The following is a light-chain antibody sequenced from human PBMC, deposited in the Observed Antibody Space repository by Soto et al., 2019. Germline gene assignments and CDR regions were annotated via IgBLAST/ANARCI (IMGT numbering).Light chain of an antibody. CDR2: YDD. CDR3: AAWDHSLNGVV. V-gene: IGLV1-36*01. Sequence: QSVLTQPPSVSEAPRQRVTISCSGRSSNIGNNAVNWYQQLPGKAPKLLIYYDDLLPSGVSDRFSGSKSGTSASLAISGLQPEDQADYYCAAWDHSLNGVVFGGGTKLTVL. J-gene: IGLJ2*01. CDR1: SSNIGNNA.